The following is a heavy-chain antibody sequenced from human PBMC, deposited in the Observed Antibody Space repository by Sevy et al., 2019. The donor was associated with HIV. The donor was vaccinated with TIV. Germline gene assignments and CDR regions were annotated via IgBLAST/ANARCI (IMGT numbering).Heavy chain of an antibody. J-gene: IGHJ3*02. CDR3: TRGFIGYNSGDAFDI. CDR2: INTNTGNP. D-gene: IGHD5-12*01. CDR1: GYTFTNYA. Sequence: ASVKVSCKASGYTFTNYAMNWVRQAPGQGLQWMGWINTNTGNPTCAQAFTGRFVFSLDTSVSTSYLQISSLKAGDTAVYDCTRGFIGYNSGDAFDIWGQGTMVTVSS. V-gene: IGHV7-4-1*02.